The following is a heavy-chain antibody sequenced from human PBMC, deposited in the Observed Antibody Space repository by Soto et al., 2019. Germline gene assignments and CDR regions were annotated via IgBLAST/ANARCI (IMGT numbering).Heavy chain of an antibody. CDR2: IIPIFGTA. J-gene: IGHJ6*02. Sequence: QVQLVQSGAEVKKPGSSVKVSCKASGGTFSSYAISWVRQAPGQGLEWMGGIIPIFGTANYAQKCQGRGRLTADKPTRTAYMERSRLRSEDTAVYYCARDSRRQCQLSGELLCPDTGNYYYGMDVWGQGTTVTVSS. V-gene: IGHV1-69*14. CDR3: ARDSRRQCQLSGELLCPDTGNYYYGMDV. D-gene: IGHD3-10*01. CDR1: GGTFSSYA.